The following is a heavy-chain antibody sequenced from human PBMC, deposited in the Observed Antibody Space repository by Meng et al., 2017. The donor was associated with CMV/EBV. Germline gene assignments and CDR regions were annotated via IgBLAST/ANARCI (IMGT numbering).Heavy chain of an antibody. CDR2: ISSSSSYI. J-gene: IGHJ4*02. D-gene: IGHD2-2*01. CDR1: GFTFSSYS. Sequence: GGSLRLSCAASGFTFSSYSMNWVRQAPGKGLEWVSSISSSSSYIYYADSVKGRFTISRDNAKNSLYLQMNSLRAEDTAVYYCARGLGAQVGYQLKSGDGDVFFDYWGQGTLVTVSS. CDR3: ARGLGAQVGYQLKSGDGDVFFDY. V-gene: IGHV3-21*01.